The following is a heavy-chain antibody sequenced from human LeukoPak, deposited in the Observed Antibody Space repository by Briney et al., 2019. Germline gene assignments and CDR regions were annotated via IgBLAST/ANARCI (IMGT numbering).Heavy chain of an antibody. D-gene: IGHD2-21*01. CDR2: IYYSGST. CDR1: GGSISSSSYY. V-gene: IGHV4-39*02. J-gene: IGHJ4*02. Sequence: PSETLSLTCTVSGGSISSSSYYWGWIRQPPGKGLEWIGSIYYSGSTYYNPSLKSRVTISVDTSKNQFSLKLSSVTAADTAVYYCARENAYCGGDCYRKYYFDYWGQGTLVTVSS. CDR3: ARENAYCGGDCYRKYYFDY.